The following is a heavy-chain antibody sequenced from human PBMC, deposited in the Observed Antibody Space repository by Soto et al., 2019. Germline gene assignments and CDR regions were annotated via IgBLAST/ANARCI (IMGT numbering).Heavy chain of an antibody. CDR2: INPSGGST. Sequence: SVKISGKASGYTFTSYYMHWVRQAPGQGLEWMGIINPSGGSTSYAQKFQGRVTMTRDTSTSTVYMELSSLRSEDTAVYYCARGLRFLEWLLSSDYYYYGMEVWGEGTTVTVSS. J-gene: IGHJ6*04. CDR1: GYTFTSYY. D-gene: IGHD3-3*01. CDR3: ARGLRFLEWLLSSDYYYYGMEV. V-gene: IGHV1-46*01.